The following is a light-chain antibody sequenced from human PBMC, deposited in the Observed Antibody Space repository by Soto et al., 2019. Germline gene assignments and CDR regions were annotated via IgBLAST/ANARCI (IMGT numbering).Light chain of an antibody. V-gene: IGKV3-15*01. J-gene: IGKJ1*01. CDR2: GAS. CDR3: QQYNSWPRT. CDR1: QVIKNY. Sequence: EIVMTQSPATLSVSPGERATLSCRASQVIKNYLAWFQQKPGQAPRLLIYGASTRATAIPARFSGSESGTEFTLSISSLQSEDFAVYYCQQYNSWPRTFGQGTKVETK.